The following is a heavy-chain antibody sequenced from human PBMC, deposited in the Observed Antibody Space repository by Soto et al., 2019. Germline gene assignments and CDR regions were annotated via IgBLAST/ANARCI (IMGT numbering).Heavy chain of an antibody. CDR2: ISYDGTKT. D-gene: IGHD3-10*01. Sequence: QVQLVESGGGVVQPGRSLRVSCAASGFTFSIYAMHWVRQAPGTGLEWVAVISYDGTKTYYADSVKGRFTISRDNSKNTVYLQLNSLRDQDTAVYYCTKDRGPRTQSRIDHFDYWGQGTLVIASP. CDR1: GFTFSIYA. V-gene: IGHV3-30*18. J-gene: IGHJ4*02. CDR3: TKDRGPRTQSRIDHFDY.